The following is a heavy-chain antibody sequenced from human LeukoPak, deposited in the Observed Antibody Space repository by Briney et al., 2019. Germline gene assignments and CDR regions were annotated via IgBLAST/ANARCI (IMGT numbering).Heavy chain of an antibody. Sequence: GALRLSCAASGLTVRSDGMVWVGQAPGKGLEWVAVISYDGSNKYYADSVKGRFTISRDNSKNTLYLQMNSLRAEDTAVYYCGRGMTRPYYMDVWGKGTTVTVSS. D-gene: IGHD2-21*01. J-gene: IGHJ6*03. CDR3: GRGMTRPYYMDV. CDR2: ISYDGSNK. V-gene: IGHV3-30*03. CDR1: GLTVRSDG.